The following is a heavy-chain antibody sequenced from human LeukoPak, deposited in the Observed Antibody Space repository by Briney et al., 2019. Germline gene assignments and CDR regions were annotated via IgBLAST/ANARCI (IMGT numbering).Heavy chain of an antibody. CDR1: GYTFTGYY. Sequence: GASVKVSCKASGYTFTGYYMYWVRQAPGQGLEWMGWINPNSGGTNYAQKFQGRVTMTRDTSISTAYMELSRLRSDDTAVYYCARDGDSLYYGMDVWGQGTTVTVSS. J-gene: IGHJ6*02. CDR2: INPNSGGT. D-gene: IGHD2-21*01. CDR3: ARDGDSLYYGMDV. V-gene: IGHV1-2*02.